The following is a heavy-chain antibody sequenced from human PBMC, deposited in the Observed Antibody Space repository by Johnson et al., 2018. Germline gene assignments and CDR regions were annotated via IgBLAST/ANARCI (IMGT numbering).Heavy chain of an antibody. D-gene: IGHD6-19*01. Sequence: VQLVQSGAEVKKXGESLKISCKGSGYSFTSYWIGWVRQMPGKGLEWMGIIYPGDSDTRYSPFFQGQVTISADKSISPAYLQLSSLKASDPAMYSCARPYEAGPDSFDIWGQGTMVTVSS. CDR3: ARPYEAGPDSFDI. CDR2: IYPGDSDT. J-gene: IGHJ3*02. V-gene: IGHV5-51*01. CDR1: GYSFTSYW.